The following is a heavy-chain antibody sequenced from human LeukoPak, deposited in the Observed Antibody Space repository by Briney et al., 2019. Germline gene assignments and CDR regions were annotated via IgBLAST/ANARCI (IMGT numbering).Heavy chain of an antibody. Sequence: GGSLRLSCAVYGFTVSSNYMTWLRQASGKGLEWVSLMNTDGSIEYADSVKGRFTISRDNAKNSLYLQMNSLRAEDTAVYYCARARSSSGYYYFDYWGQGTLVTVSS. J-gene: IGHJ4*02. D-gene: IGHD3-22*01. CDR1: GFTVSSNY. V-gene: IGHV3-66*01. CDR3: ARARSSSGYYYFDY. CDR2: MNTDGSI.